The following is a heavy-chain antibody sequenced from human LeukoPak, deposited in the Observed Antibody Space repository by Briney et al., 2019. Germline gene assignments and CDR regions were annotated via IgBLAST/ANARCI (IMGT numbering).Heavy chain of an antibody. J-gene: IGHJ6*02. D-gene: IGHD3-3*01. V-gene: IGHV4-34*01. CDR2: INHSGST. CDR3: ARGRILRFLEWSHSYYYYGMDV. Sequence: PSETLSLTCAVYGGSFSGYYWSWIRQPPGKGLEWIGEINHSGSTNYNPSLKSRVTISVDTSKNQFSLKLSSVTAADMAVYYCARGRILRFLEWSHSYYYYGMDVWGQGTTVTVSS. CDR1: GGSFSGYY.